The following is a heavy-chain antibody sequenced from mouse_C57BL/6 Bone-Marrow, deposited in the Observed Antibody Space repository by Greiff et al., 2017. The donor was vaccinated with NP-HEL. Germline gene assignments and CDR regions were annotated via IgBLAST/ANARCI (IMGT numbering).Heavy chain of an antibody. D-gene: IGHD1-1*01. J-gene: IGHJ2*01. CDR1: GYTFTSYG. Sequence: QVQLQQSGAELARPGASVKLSCKASGYTFTSYGISWVKQRTGQGLEWIGEIYPRSGNTYYNEKFKGKATLTADKSSSTAYMELRSLTSEDSAVYFWARHGQFDYWGQGTTLTVSS. V-gene: IGHV1-81*01. CDR3: ARHGQFDY. CDR2: IYPRSGNT.